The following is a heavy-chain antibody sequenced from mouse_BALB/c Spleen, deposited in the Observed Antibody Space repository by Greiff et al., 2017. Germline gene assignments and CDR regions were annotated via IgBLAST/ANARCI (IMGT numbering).Heavy chain of an antibody. CDR2: IDPANGNT. Sequence: VHVKQSGAELVKPGASVKLSCTASGFNIKDTYMHWVKQRPEQGLEWIGRIDPANGNTKSDPKFQGKATITADTSSNTAYLQLSSLTSEDTAVYYCARRDGFAYWGQGTLVTVSA. J-gene: IGHJ3*01. D-gene: IGHD3-3*01. CDR1: GFNIKDTY. V-gene: IGHV14-3*02. CDR3: ARRDGFAY.